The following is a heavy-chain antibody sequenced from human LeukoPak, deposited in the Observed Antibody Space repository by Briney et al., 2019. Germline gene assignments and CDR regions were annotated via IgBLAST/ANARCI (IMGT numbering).Heavy chain of an antibody. D-gene: IGHD1-26*01. CDR3: ARVGEIPSGSYYD. Sequence: SETLSLTCTVSGYSISSGYYWGWIRQPPGKGLEWIGSIYYSGSTYYNPSLKSRVTISVDTSKNQFSLKLSSVTAADTAVYYCARVGEIPSGSYYDWGQGTLVTVSS. V-gene: IGHV4-38-2*02. CDR1: GYSISSGYY. J-gene: IGHJ4*02. CDR2: IYYSGST.